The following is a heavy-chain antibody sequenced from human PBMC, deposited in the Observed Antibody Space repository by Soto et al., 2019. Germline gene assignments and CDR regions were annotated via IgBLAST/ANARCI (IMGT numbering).Heavy chain of an antibody. CDR3: ARVYQEGCFDP. D-gene: IGHD2-8*01. V-gene: IGHV1-69*02. Sequence: SVKVSCKASGGTFSSYTISRVRQAPGQGLEWMGRIIPILGIANYAQKFQGRVTITADKSTSTAYMELSSLRSEDTAVYYCARVYQEGCFDPWGQGTLVTVSS. CDR1: GGTFSSYT. J-gene: IGHJ5*02. CDR2: IIPILGIA.